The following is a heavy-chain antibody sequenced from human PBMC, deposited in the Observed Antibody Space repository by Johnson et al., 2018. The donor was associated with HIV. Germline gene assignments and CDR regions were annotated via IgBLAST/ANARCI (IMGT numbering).Heavy chain of an antibody. CDR1: GLTVSSNY. CDR3: ARAEGYIKGISAFDI. Sequence: EQLVESGGGLVQPGGSLRVSCAASGLTVSSNYMSWVRQAPGKGLEWVSIIYSGGSTYYADSVKGRFTISRDNSKNTLYLQMNSLRAEDTAVYYCARAEGYIKGISAFDIWGQGTMVTVSS. J-gene: IGHJ3*02. D-gene: IGHD5-18*01. V-gene: IGHV3-66*02. CDR2: IYSGGST.